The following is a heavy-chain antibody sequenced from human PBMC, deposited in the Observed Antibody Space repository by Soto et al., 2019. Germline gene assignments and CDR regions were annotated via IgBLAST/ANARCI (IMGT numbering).Heavy chain of an antibody. Sequence: QVQLQESGPGLVKPSQTLSLTCTVSGGSITTGGYYWTWIRQHPGKGLEWIGYIYYSGSTYYNPSLKSRVTISVDTSKNQFSLKLSSVTAADTAVYYCARGLSVTLFDNWGQGTLVTVSS. V-gene: IGHV4-31*03. D-gene: IGHD4-17*01. CDR1: GGSITTGGYY. J-gene: IGHJ4*02. CDR2: IYYSGST. CDR3: ARGLSVTLFDN.